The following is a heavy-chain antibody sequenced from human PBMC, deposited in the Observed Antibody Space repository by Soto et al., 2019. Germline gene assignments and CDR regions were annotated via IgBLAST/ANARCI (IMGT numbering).Heavy chain of an antibody. V-gene: IGHV1-69*01. D-gene: IGHD3-10*01. Sequence: QVQLVQSGAEVKKPGSSVKVSCNASGGTFSSYAISWVRQAPGQGLEWMGGIIPIFGTANYAQKFQGRVTITADESTSTAYMELSSLRSEDTAVYYCARDSLLWFGHSTYYFDYWGQGTLVTVSS. CDR1: GGTFSSYA. J-gene: IGHJ4*02. CDR3: ARDSLLWFGHSTYYFDY. CDR2: IIPIFGTA.